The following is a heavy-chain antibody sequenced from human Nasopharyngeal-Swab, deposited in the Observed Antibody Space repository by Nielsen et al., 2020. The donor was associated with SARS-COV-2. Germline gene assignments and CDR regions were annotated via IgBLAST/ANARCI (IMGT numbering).Heavy chain of an antibody. Sequence: GSLRLSCAASGFTFRNHWMSWVRQAPGKGLEWVANIKQDGSENLYADSVKGRFTISRDNARNSLYLQMNRLRAEDTAVYFCARGLYYYDRSGYPDSWGQGSLVTVSS. J-gene: IGHJ4*02. CDR1: GFTFRNHW. V-gene: IGHV3-7*01. CDR3: ARGLYYYDRSGYPDS. D-gene: IGHD3-22*01. CDR2: IKQDGSEN.